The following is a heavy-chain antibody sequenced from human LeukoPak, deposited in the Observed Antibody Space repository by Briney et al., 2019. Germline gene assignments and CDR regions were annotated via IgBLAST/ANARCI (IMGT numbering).Heavy chain of an antibody. Sequence: GGSLRLSCAASGFTFSSYRMNWVRQAPGKGLEWVSYISSSSSTIYYADSVKGRFTISRDNAKNSLYLQMNSLRSDDTAVYYCARANYDYVWGSYRSYYFDYWGQETLVTVSS. D-gene: IGHD3-16*02. J-gene: IGHJ4*02. CDR1: GFTFSSYR. V-gene: IGHV3-48*01. CDR3: ARANYDYVWGSYRSYYFDY. CDR2: ISSSSSTI.